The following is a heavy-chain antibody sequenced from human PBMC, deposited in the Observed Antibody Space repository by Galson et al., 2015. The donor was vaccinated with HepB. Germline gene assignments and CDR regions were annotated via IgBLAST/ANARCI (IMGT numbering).Heavy chain of an antibody. CDR2: IYSGGNT. CDR3: ARDAGYYDILTGYVYYGMDV. Sequence: SLRLSCAALGFSVSSNYMTWVRQAPGKGLEWVSVIYSGGNTYYADSVKGRFTISRDNSKNTLYLQMNSLRAEDTAVYYCARDAGYYDILTGYVYYGMDVWGQGTTVTVSS. V-gene: IGHV3-53*01. J-gene: IGHJ6*02. CDR1: GFSVSSNY. D-gene: IGHD3-9*01.